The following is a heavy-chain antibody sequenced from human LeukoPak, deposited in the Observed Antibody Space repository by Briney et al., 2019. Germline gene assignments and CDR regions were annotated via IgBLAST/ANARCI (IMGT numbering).Heavy chain of an antibody. CDR1: GFTFTAYG. D-gene: IGHD6-19*01. V-gene: IGHV3-30*02. CDR3: AKAGSGWYAPY. CDR2: VRYNGNDK. J-gene: IGHJ4*02. Sequence: GGSLRLSCAASGFTFTAYGMQWVRQAPGKGQEWVAFVRYNGNDKYYADSVKRRFTISKDNSKNTVDLQMDSLRAEDTAVYYCAKAGSGWYAPYWGQGILVTVS.